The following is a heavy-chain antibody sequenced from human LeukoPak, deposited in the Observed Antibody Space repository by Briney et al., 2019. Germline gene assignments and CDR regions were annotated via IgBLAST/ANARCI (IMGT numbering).Heavy chain of an antibody. J-gene: IGHJ4*02. CDR1: GYTFAKYW. D-gene: IGHD3-9*01. CDR3: ARLLKYYDILTGYHNIFDY. CDR2: IYPGDSDT. Sequence: GESLKISCQASGYTFAKYWIGWVRQMPGKGLEWMGNIYPGDSDTRYSPSFQGQVTISADKSISTAYLQWSSLKASDTAMYYCARLLKYYDILTGYHNIFDYWGQGTLVTVSS. V-gene: IGHV5-51*01.